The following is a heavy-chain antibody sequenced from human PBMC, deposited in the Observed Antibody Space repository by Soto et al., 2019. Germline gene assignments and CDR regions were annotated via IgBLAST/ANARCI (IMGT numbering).Heavy chain of an antibody. V-gene: IGHV3-7*01. CDR1: GFTFSNYW. J-gene: IGHJ4*02. D-gene: IGHD6-6*01. CDR3: ARGSASSGTVY. CDR2: IKEDGSAK. Sequence: EVQLVESGGGWVQPGGSLRLSCAASGFTFSNYWMRWVHQAPGKGLEWAASIKEDGSAKYYVDSVKGRFTISKDSAKNSVDLQMDSLRAEDTAIYYCARGSASSGTVYWGQGTLVTVSS.